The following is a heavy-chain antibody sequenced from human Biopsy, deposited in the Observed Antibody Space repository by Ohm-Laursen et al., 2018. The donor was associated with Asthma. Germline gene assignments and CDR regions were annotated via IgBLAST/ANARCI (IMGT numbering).Heavy chain of an antibody. V-gene: IGHV1-3*01. D-gene: IGHD6-19*01. CDR2: INAGNGNT. CDR1: GYTFTSYA. CDR3: ARDLRYSSGWYPDAFDI. Sequence: ATVKISRKASGYTFTSYAMHWVRQAPGQRLEWMGWINAGNGNTKYSQKFQGRVTITRDTSASTAYMELSSLRSEDTAVYYCARDLRYSSGWYPDAFDIWGQGTMVTVSS. J-gene: IGHJ3*02.